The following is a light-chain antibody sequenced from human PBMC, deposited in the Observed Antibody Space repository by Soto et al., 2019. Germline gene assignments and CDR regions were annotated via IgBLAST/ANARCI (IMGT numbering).Light chain of an antibody. V-gene: IGKV3-11*01. CDR2: DAS. CDR3: QQRSNWPPIT. Sequence: ESLLTQSPGTLSLPQWERATLSCRASQSISSYLAWYQQKPGQAPRLLIYDASNRATGIPARFSGGGSGTDFTLTIDNLEPEDFAIYYCQQRSNWPPITFGQGTRLEI. CDR1: QSISSY. J-gene: IGKJ5*01.